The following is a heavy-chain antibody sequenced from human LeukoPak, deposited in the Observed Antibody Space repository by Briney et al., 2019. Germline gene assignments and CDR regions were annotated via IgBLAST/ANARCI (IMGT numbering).Heavy chain of an antibody. CDR1: GGSISSYY. Sequence: SETLSLTCTVSGGSISSYYWSWIRQPPGKGLEWIGYIYYSGSTNYNPSLKSRVTISVDTSKNQFSLKLSSVTAADTAVYYCARGGYSSSWYGQYYFDYWGQGTLVTVSS. D-gene: IGHD6-13*01. CDR2: IYYSGST. J-gene: IGHJ4*02. V-gene: IGHV4-59*12. CDR3: ARGGYSSSWYGQYYFDY.